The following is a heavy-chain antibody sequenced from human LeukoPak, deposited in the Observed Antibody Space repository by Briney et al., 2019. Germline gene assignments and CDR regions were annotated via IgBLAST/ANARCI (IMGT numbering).Heavy chain of an antibody. CDR2: INPNSGGT. J-gene: IGHJ4*02. D-gene: IGHD3-10*01. Sequence: GASVKVSCKASGYTFTGYYMHWVRQAPGQGLEWMGWINPNSGGTNYAQKFQGRITMTRDTSISTAYMELSRLRSDDTAVYYCARDLKLWFRELLGYWGQGTLVTVSS. V-gene: IGHV1-2*02. CDR3: ARDLKLWFRELLGY. CDR1: GYTFTGYY.